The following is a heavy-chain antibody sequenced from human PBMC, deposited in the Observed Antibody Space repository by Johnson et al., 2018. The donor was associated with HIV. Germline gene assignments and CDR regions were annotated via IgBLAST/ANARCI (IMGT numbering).Heavy chain of an antibody. D-gene: IGHD1-26*01. Sequence: EVQLVESGGDLVKPGGSLRLSCAASGFTLSDHYMDWVRQAAGKGLEWVSGISWNSGSIGYADSVKGQFTISRDNAKNSLYLQMNSLRAEDTAVYYCARVPIPSSGSYYPSSVAFDIWGQGTMVTVSS. CDR3: ARVPIPSSGSYYPSSVAFDI. J-gene: IGHJ3*02. CDR2: ISWNSGSI. CDR1: GFTLSDHY. V-gene: IGHV3-9*01.